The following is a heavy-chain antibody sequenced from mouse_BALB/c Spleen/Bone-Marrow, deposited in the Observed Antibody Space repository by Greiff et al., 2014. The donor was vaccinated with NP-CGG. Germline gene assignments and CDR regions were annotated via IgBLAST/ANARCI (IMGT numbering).Heavy chain of an antibody. CDR1: GFPFSNYD. J-gene: IGHJ3*01. D-gene: IGHD2-2*01. Sequence: VQLKESGGGLVKPGGSLKLSCAASGFPFSNYDMSWVRQTPEKRLEWVATITSGDSYTYYPDSVKGRFTISRDNARNTLYLQMSSLRSEDTALYYCARQDGYDGTWFAYWGQGTLVTVSA. CDR2: ITSGDSYT. CDR3: ARQDGYDGTWFAY. V-gene: IGHV5-9*02.